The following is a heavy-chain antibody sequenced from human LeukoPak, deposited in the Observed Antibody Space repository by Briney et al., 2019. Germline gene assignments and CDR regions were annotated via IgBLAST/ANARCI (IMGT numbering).Heavy chain of an antibody. V-gene: IGHV3-7*03. D-gene: IGHD6-19*01. CDR2: INQDGSKK. CDR3: AKVIAVAGMRDY. Sequence: GGSLRLSCAASGFTFSSYWMTWVRQAPGKGLEWVANINQDGSKKNYLESVKGRSIISRDNAKNSLYLQMNNLRAEDTAVYYCAKVIAVAGMRDYWGQGTLVTVSS. J-gene: IGHJ4*02. CDR1: GFTFSSYW.